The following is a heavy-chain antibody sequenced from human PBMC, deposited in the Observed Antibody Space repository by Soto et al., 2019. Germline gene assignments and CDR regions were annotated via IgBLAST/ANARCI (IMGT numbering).Heavy chain of an antibody. D-gene: IGHD1-1*01. V-gene: IGHV4-39*01. J-gene: IGHJ4*02. CDR3: ARVGGDGYNWPFDY. CDR2: IYYSGST. CDR1: GGSISSSSYY. Sequence: QLQLQESGPGLVKPSETLSLTCTVSGGSISSSSYYWGWIRQPPGKGLEWIGSIYYSGSTYYNPSLKRRVTISVDTSKNQFSLKLSSVTAADTAVYYCARVGGDGYNWPFDYWGQGTLVTVSS.